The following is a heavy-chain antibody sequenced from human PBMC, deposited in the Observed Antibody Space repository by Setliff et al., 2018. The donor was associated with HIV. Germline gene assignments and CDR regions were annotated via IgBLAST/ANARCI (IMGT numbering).Heavy chain of an antibody. D-gene: IGHD6-19*01. CDR1: GGSISNNSYY. J-gene: IGHJ4*02. CDR3: ARQFRYPNRAVAGVDY. Sequence: KPSETLSLTCTVSGGSISNNSYYLGWVRQPPGKGLELIGNLFYKGNTYYNPSLKSRVTISVDTSKNQFSLKLSSVTAADTAIYFCARQFRYPNRAVAGVDYWGQGTLVTVS. CDR2: LFYKGNT. V-gene: IGHV4-39*01.